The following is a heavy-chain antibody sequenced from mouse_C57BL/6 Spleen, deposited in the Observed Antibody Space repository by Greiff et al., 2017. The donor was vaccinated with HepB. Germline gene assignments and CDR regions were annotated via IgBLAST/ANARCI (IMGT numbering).Heavy chain of an antibody. CDR2: ISSGSSTI. CDR1: GFTFSDYG. Sequence: EVQLVESGGGLVKPGGSLKLSCAASGFTFSDYGMHWVRQAPEKGLEWVAYISSGSSTIYYADTVKGRFTISRDNAKNTLFLQMTSLRSEDTAMYYCARAYYGYDDGFAYWGQGTLVTVSA. D-gene: IGHD2-9*01. J-gene: IGHJ3*01. CDR3: ARAYYGYDDGFAY. V-gene: IGHV5-17*01.